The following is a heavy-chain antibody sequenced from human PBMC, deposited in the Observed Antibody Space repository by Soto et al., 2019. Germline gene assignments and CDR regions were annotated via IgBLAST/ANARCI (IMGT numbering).Heavy chain of an antibody. J-gene: IGHJ4*02. Sequence: SATRSLTCAVYGASFSGYYWSWIRQPPGKGLDWIGEINHSGSTNYNPSLKSRVTISVDTSKNQFSLKLSSVTAADTAVYYCARGDVLRFLEWLRGAYYFDYWGQGTLVTVSS. CDR1: GASFSGYY. V-gene: IGHV4-34*01. D-gene: IGHD3-3*01. CDR2: INHSGST. CDR3: ARGDVLRFLEWLRGAYYFDY.